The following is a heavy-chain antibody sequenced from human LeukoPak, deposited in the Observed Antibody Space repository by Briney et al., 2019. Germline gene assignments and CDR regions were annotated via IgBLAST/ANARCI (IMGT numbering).Heavy chain of an antibody. CDR2: MNPNNGNT. J-gene: IGHJ5*02. CDR1: GYTFTSYD. V-gene: IGHV1-8*01. D-gene: IGHD3-10*01. Sequence: EASVKVSCKASGYTFTSYDINWVRQATGQGLEWMGWMNPNNGNTDYAQKFQGRVTLTRNTSISTAYMELSSLRSDDTAVYYCARDWGISIVRPYNWLDPWGQGTLVTVSS. CDR3: ARDWGISIVRPYNWLDP.